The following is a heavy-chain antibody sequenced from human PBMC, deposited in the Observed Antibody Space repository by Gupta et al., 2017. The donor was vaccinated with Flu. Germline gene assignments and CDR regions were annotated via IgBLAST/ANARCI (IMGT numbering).Heavy chain of an antibody. J-gene: IGHJ3*02. D-gene: IGHD3-9*01. Sequence: QVQLVQSGAEVKKPGSSVKVSCKASGGPFSSYSINWVRQAPGQGLEWMGRIFPILAIANYAQKFQGRVTITADKSTGTAYMELSSLRSEDTAVYYCARDQGYDILTGYYNPDAFDIWGQGTMVTVSS. CDR2: IFPILAIA. CDR3: ARDQGYDILTGYYNPDAFDI. CDR1: GGPFSSYS. V-gene: IGHV1-69*08.